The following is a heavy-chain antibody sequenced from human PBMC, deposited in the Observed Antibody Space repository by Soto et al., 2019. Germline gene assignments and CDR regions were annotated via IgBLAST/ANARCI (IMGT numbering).Heavy chain of an antibody. CDR3: ARGWDYCGGDCYPYYYYGLDV. J-gene: IGHJ6*02. D-gene: IGHD2-21*02. V-gene: IGHV1-8*02. CDR1: GYTFASYA. Sequence: ASVKVSCKASGYTFASYAMHWVRQAPGQRLEWMGWINAGNGNTGYAQKFQGRVTMTRNTSISTAYMELSSLRSEDTAVYYCARGWDYCGGDCYPYYYYGLDVWGQGTTVTVSS. CDR2: INAGNGNT.